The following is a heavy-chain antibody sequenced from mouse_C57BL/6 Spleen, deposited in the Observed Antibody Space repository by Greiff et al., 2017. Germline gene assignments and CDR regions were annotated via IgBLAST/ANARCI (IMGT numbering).Heavy chain of an antibody. D-gene: IGHD1-1*01. J-gene: IGHJ4*01. CDR1: GYTFTSYW. V-gene: IGHV1-59*01. Sequence: VQLQQPGAELVRPGTSVKLSCKASGYTFTSYWMHWVKQRPGQGLEWIGVIDPSDSSTNYNQKFKGKATLTVDTSSSTAYMQLSSLTSEDTAVYYCARKYYNYYAMDYWGQGTSVTVSS. CDR3: ARKYYNYYAMDY. CDR2: IDPSDSST.